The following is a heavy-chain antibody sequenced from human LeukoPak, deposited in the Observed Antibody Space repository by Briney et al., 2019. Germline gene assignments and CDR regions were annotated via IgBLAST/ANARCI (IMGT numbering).Heavy chain of an antibody. CDR1: GYTFTSYG. CDR3: ARDRFTDYDFWSGSNNWFDP. Sequence: ASVKVSCKASGYTFTSYGISWVRQAPGLGLEWMGWISAYNGNTNYAQKLQGRVTMTTDTSTSTAYMELRSLRSDDTAVYYCARDRFTDYDFWSGSNNWFDPWGQGTLVTVSS. D-gene: IGHD3-3*01. CDR2: ISAYNGNT. J-gene: IGHJ5*02. V-gene: IGHV1-18*01.